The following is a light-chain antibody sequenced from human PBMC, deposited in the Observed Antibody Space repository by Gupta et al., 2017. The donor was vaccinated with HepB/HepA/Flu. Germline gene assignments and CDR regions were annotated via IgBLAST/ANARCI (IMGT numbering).Light chain of an antibody. Sequence: DIQITQSTSSLSASVGDRVTITCQASQDISNYLDWYQQKPGKAPKLLIYDASKVETGVPSRFSGSGSGTDFTFTISSLQPEDFATYYCQQYDNLPCTFGQGTKVEIK. V-gene: IGKV1-33*01. CDR1: QDISNY. J-gene: IGKJ2*02. CDR2: DAS. CDR3: QQYDNLPCT.